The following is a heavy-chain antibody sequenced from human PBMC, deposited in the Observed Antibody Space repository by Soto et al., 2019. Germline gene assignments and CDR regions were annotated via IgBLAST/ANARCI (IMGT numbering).Heavy chain of an antibody. V-gene: IGHV1-46*01. D-gene: IGHD2-21*01. J-gene: IGHJ4*02. Sequence: QVRLVQSGAEVKKPGASVKVSCKASGYIFTNYYIHWVRQAPGQGLEWMAIINPNGGSTNCAQEFQGRITLNRDTSTSTVYMDLSSLTSEDTAVDYCARGLYSGDKWGQGTLVTVSS. CDR2: INPNGGST. CDR3: ARGLYSGDK. CDR1: GYIFTNYY.